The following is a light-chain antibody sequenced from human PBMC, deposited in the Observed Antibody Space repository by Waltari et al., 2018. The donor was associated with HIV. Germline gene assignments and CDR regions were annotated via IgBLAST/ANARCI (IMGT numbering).Light chain of an antibody. J-gene: IGLJ2*01. CDR1: SPRSYY. V-gene: IGLV3-19*01. CDR3: NSRDISGNHLV. CDR2: DKN. Sequence: SSELTQDPAVSVALGQPVRITCQGDSPRSYYASWYQQKPGQAPLLVIYDKNNRPSGIPDRFSGSSSGNTASLTITGAQAEDEADYYCNSRDISGNHLVFGGGTKLTVL.